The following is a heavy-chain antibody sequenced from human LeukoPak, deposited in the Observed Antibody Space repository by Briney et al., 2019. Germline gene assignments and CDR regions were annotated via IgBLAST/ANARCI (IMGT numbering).Heavy chain of an antibody. V-gene: IGHV1-69*04. CDR3: AREGSRDYDFWSGYPNWFDP. CDR1: GGTFSSYA. Sequence: ASVKVSCKASGGTFSSYAISWVRQAPGQGLEWMGRIIPIFGIANYAQKFQGRVTSTADKSTSTAYMELSSLRSEDTAVYYCAREGSRDYDFWSGYPNWFDPWGQGTLVTVSS. CDR2: IIPIFGIA. J-gene: IGHJ5*02. D-gene: IGHD3-3*01.